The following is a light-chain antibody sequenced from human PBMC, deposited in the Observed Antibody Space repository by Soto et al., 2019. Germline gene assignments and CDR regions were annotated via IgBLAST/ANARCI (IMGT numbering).Light chain of an antibody. Sequence: DIVMTQSPDSLAVSLGERATINCKSSQSVLYSSNNKNYLAWYQQKPGQPPKLLIYWASTRDSGVPDRFSGSGSGTDFTLTISSLQAEDLAVYYCQQYYSTPPTFGGGTKVEIK. V-gene: IGKV4-1*01. CDR1: QSVLYSSNNKNY. J-gene: IGKJ4*01. CDR3: QQYYSTPPT. CDR2: WAS.